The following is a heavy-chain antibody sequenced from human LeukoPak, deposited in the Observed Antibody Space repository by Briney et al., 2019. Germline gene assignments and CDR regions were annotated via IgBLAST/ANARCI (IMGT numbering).Heavy chain of an antibody. J-gene: IGHJ4*02. CDR2: IYYSGST. V-gene: IGHV4-59*11. Sequence: SETLCLTCTVSGGSMSSHYWSWIRQPPGKGLEWIGYIYYSGSTNYNPSLKSRVTISVDTSKNQFSLKLSSVTAADTAVYYCARDSDYGGNPFDYWGQGTLVTVSS. CDR3: ARDSDYGGNPFDY. D-gene: IGHD4-23*01. CDR1: GGSMSSHY.